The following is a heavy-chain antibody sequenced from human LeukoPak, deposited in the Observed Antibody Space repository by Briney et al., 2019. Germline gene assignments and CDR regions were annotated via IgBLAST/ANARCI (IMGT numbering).Heavy chain of an antibody. CDR1: GGSISSYY. D-gene: IGHD1-1*01. J-gene: IGHJ6*02. CDR2: IYYSGST. CDR3: ASRTSYYYGMDV. Sequence: SETLSLTCTVSGGSISSYYWSWIRQPLGKGLEWIGYIYYSGSTNYNPSLKSRVTISVDTSKNQFSLKLSSVTAADTAVYYCASRTSYYYGMDVWGQGTTVTVSS. V-gene: IGHV4-59*08.